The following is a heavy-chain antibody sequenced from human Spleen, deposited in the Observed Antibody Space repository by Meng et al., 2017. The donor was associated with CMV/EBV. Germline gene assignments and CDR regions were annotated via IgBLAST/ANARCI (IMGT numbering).Heavy chain of an antibody. CDR2: IKQDGSEK. CDR3: ARDVSLGGDGGNSLGPFDY. Sequence: GSLRLSCAASGFTFSSYWMSWVRQAPGKGLEWVANIKQDGSEKYYVDSVKGRFTISRDNAKNSLYLQMNSLRAEDTAVYYCARDVSLGGDGGNSLGPFDYWGQGTLVTVSS. J-gene: IGHJ4*02. CDR1: GFTFSSYW. D-gene: IGHD4-23*01. V-gene: IGHV3-7*01.